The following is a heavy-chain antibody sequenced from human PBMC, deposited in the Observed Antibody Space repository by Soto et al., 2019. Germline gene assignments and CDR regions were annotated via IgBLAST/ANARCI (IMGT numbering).Heavy chain of an antibody. J-gene: IGHJ5*02. CDR3: ARQSCSSTICYSWVSWFDP. D-gene: IGHD2-2*01. Sequence: QVQLQESGPGLVKPSETLSLTCTVSGGSISSYYWSWIRQPPGKGLEWIGYIYYSGSTKYNPSLKGRVTISVDTSKNQFSLKLSSVTAADTAVYYCARQSCSSTICYSWVSWFDPWGQGTLVTVSS. CDR1: GGSISSYY. V-gene: IGHV4-59*08. CDR2: IYYSGST.